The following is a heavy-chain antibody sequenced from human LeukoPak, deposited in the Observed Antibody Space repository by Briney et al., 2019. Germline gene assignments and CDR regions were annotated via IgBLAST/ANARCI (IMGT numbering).Heavy chain of an antibody. J-gene: IGHJ4*02. V-gene: IGHV3-23*01. Sequence: GGCLRLSCAASGFIFTNYAMTWVRQAPGKGLEWVSCISGSGSYTYYADSVKGRFTISRDNSKNTLYLQMNSLRAEDTAIYYCAKGAFERFGNPSDYWGQGTLVTVSS. D-gene: IGHD3-10*01. CDR3: AKGAFERFGNPSDY. CDR1: GFIFTNYA. CDR2: ISGSGSYT.